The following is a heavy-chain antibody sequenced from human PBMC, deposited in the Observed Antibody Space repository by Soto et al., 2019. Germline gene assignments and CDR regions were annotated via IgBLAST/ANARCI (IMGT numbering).Heavy chain of an antibody. D-gene: IGHD1-26*01. V-gene: IGHV1-18*04. J-gene: IGHJ4*02. CDR3: ARGPPSGSFSLTPRY. CDR1: GYSFHNFG. Sequence: QVQLVQYGPEVKKPGASVKVSCKASGYSFHNFGIIWVRQAPGQGLEWMGWISGQIAKTNYAQKFQGKVTMTTDTSTSTAYMELNTLTSDDTAMYYCARGPPSGSFSLTPRYWGQGTLVTVSS. CDR2: ISGQIAKT.